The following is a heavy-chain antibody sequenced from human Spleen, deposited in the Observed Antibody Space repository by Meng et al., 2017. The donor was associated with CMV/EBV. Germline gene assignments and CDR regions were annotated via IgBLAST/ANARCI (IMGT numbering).Heavy chain of an antibody. CDR3: ARSQEYYDFWSGYSPYHYYGMDV. Sequence: ESLKISCTVSSGSISNTDYYWGWIRQPPGKGLEWIGHMYYSGRTYYNPSLKSRITISVDTSKNQFSLKLSSVTAADTAVYYCARSQEYYDFWSGYSPYHYYGMDVWGQGTTVTVSS. CDR2: MYYSGRT. D-gene: IGHD3-3*01. J-gene: IGHJ6*02. V-gene: IGHV4-39*01. CDR1: SGSISNTDYY.